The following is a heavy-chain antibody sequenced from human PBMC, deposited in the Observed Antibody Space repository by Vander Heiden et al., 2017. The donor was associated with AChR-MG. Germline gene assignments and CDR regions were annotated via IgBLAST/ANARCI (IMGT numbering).Heavy chain of an antibody. CDR2: IYYSGGT. CDR3: ARSAGIVVVPAAMGDYWYFDL. CDR1: GGPIRRGGYY. J-gene: IGHJ2*01. V-gene: IGHV4-31*03. Sequence: QVQLQESGPGLVQPSQTLSLTSHVSGGPIRRGGYYSSWIRQHLGKGLEWIGYIYYSGGTYYNPSLKSRVTISVDTSKNQFSLKLSSVTAADTAVYYCARSAGIVVVPAAMGDYWYFDLWGRGTLVTVSS. D-gene: IGHD2-2*01.